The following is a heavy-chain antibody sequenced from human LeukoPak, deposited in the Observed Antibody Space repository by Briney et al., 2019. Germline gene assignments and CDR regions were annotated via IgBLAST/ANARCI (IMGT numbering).Heavy chain of an antibody. D-gene: IGHD1-1*01. CDR3: ARGPRGTNWFDP. CDR2: IYYSGST. J-gene: IGHJ5*02. CDR1: GGSVSSGNYY. V-gene: IGHV4-61*01. Sequence: KASETLSLTCTVSGGSVSSGNYYWSWIRQPPGKRLEWIGYIYYSGSTNYNPSLKSRVTISVDTSKNQFSLKLNSVTTADTAVYYCARGPRGTNWFDPWGQGTLVTVSS.